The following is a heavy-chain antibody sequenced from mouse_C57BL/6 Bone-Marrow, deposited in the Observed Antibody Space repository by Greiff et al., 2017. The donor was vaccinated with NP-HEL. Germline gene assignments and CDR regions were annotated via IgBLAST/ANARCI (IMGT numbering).Heavy chain of an antibody. V-gene: IGHV1-52*01. Sequence: QVQLQQPGAELVRPGSSVKLSCKASGYTFTSYWMHWVKQRPIQGLEWIGNIDPSDSETYYNQKFKDKATLTVDKSSSTAYMQLSSLTSEDSAVYYCASSEGYAYWGRGKLITVTA. CDR2: IDPSDSET. J-gene: IGHJ3*01. CDR3: ASSEGYAY. CDR1: GYTFTSYW.